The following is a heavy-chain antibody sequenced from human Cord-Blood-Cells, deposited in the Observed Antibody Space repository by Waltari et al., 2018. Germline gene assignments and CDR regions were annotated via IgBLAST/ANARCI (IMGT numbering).Heavy chain of an antibody. CDR2: ISAYNGNT. CDR1: GYTFTSYG. V-gene: IGHV1-18*01. Sequence: QVQLVQSGAEVKKPGASVKVSCKASGYTFTSYGISWVRQAPGQGLEWMGWISAYNGNTNYAQKLQGRVTMTTDTSTSTAYMELRSLRSDDTAVYYCARDSTGAIVPLSERPPDFDYWGQGTLVTVSS. CDR3: ARDSTGAIVPLSERPPDFDY. J-gene: IGHJ4*02. D-gene: IGHD2-8*02.